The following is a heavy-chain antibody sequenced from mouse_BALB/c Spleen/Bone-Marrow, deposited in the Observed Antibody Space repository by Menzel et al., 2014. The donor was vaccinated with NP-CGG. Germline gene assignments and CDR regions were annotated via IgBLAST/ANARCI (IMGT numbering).Heavy chain of an antibody. CDR1: GFNIKDTY. V-gene: IGHV14-3*02. D-gene: IGHD1-1*01. CDR2: IDPANGNT. J-gene: IGHJ2*01. Sequence: EVQLVESGAELVKPGASVKLSCTVSGFNIKDTYMHWVKQRPEQGLEWIGRIDPANGNTKYDPKFQDKATITADTSSNTAYLQLSSLTSEDTAVYYCANYYYGYYFDYWGQGTTLTVSS. CDR3: ANYYYGYYFDY.